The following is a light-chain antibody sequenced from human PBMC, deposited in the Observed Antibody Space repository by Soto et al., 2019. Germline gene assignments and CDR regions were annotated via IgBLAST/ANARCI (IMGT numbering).Light chain of an antibody. CDR3: QQSYSTPFT. Sequence: DIQMTQSRSSLSASVGDRVTITCRASQSISSYLNWYQQKPGKAPKLLIYAASSLQNGVSSSFSGSGSGTDLTLTISRLQPEDFATYYCQQSYSTPFTFGPGTKVDIK. V-gene: IGKV1-39*01. CDR1: QSISSY. J-gene: IGKJ3*01. CDR2: AAS.